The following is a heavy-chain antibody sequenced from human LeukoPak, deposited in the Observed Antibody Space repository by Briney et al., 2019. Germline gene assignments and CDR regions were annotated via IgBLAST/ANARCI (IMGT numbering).Heavy chain of an antibody. CDR3: ARGEVPPHYFDS. V-gene: IGHV1-69*13. CDR1: GGTFSSYA. Sequence: ASVKVSCKASGGTFSSYAISWVRQAPGQGLEWMGGIIPIFGTANYAQKFQGRVTITADESTTTAYMEVSSLRSEDTAVYYCARGEVPPHYFDSWGQGTLVTVSS. CDR2: IIPIFGTA. J-gene: IGHJ4*02.